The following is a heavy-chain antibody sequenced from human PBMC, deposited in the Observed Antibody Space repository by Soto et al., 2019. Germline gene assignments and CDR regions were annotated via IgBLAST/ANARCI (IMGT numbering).Heavy chain of an antibody. CDR1: GFTFSSYA. D-gene: IGHD2-15*01. V-gene: IGHV3-23*01. CDR2: ISGSGAYT. CDR3: VKLDSGASCYSSAIDY. J-gene: IGHJ4*02. Sequence: PGGSLRLSCAASGFTFSSYAMSWVRQAPGKGLEWVSCISGSGAYTYYADSVKGRFTISRDNSKNTLYLQMNSLRGADTAVYYCVKLDSGASCYSSAIDYWGQGTLVTVSS.